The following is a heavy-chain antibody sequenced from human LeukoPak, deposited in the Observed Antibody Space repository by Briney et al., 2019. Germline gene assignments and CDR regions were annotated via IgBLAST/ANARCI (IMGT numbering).Heavy chain of an antibody. D-gene: IGHD1-14*01. J-gene: IGHJ2*01. CDR3: AKSDHGFWYFDL. CDR1: GFTFSSYA. CDR2: IRGSGGST. V-gene: IGHV3-23*01. Sequence: GGSLRLSCAASGFTFSSYAMSWVRQAPGKGLEWVSAIRGSGGSTYYADSVKGRFTISRDNSKNTLYLQMNSLRAEDTAVYYCAKSDHGFWYFDLWGRGTLVTVSS.